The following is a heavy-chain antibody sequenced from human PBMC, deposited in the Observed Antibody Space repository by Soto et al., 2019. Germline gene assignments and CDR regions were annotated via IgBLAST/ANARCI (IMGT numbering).Heavy chain of an antibody. Sequence: QVQLVQSGAEVKKPGSSVKVSCKASADTFNSYSLSWLRQAPGQRLEWMGGITPVFVTADYAQSFEDRLTITADDSTSTVYMELSSLRSDDTAVYYCARSLEGTTVTTWFDPWGQGALVTVSS. CDR1: ADTFNSYS. J-gene: IGHJ5*02. D-gene: IGHD4-17*01. V-gene: IGHV1-69*01. CDR2: ITPVFVTA. CDR3: ARSLEGTTVTTWFDP.